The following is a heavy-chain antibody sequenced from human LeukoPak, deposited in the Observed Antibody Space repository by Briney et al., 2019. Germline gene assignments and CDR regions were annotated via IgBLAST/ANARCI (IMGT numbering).Heavy chain of an antibody. CDR3: VRLAPHYDVQHPKFDP. CDR2: IYQSGNT. V-gene: IGHV4-38-2*02. Sequence: SETLSLTCTVSGQSISSGDYWGWIRQPPGKGLEWIGSIYQSGNTYSNPSLISRASISVDTSKNQLFLKLRSVTAADTAVYSCVRLAPHYDVQHPKFDPWGQGILVTVSS. J-gene: IGHJ5*02. CDR1: GQSISSGDY. D-gene: IGHD3-3*01.